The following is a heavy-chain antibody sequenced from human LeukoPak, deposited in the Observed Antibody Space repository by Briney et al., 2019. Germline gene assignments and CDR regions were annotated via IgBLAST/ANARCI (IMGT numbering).Heavy chain of an antibody. J-gene: IGHJ4*02. V-gene: IGHV3-23*01. CDR2: ISGSGGST. CDR1: GFTFGSYA. D-gene: IGHD6-19*01. Sequence: PGGSLRLSCAASGFTFGSYAMSWVRQAPGKGLEWVSAISGSGGSTYYADSVKGRFTISRDNSKNTLYLQMNSLRAEDTAVYYCAKNGVGAVAGTGFWFDYWGQGTLVTVSS. CDR3: AKNGVGAVAGTGFWFDY.